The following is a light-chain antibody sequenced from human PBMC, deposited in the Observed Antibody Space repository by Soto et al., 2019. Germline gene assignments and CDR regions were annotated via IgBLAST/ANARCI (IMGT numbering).Light chain of an antibody. V-gene: IGKV3-11*01. Sequence: EIVLTQSPATLSLSPGERANLSCRASQSVSSYLAWYQQKPGQAPRLLIYDASNRATGIPARFSGSGSGTDFTLTISSLEPEAFAVYYCQQRSNWPPLTFGGGTKVEIK. CDR3: QQRSNWPPLT. CDR1: QSVSSY. CDR2: DAS. J-gene: IGKJ4*01.